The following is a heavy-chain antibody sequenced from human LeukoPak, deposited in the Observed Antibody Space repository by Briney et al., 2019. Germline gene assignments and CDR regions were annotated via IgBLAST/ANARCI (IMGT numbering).Heavy chain of an antibody. CDR1: GGSISNYY. Sequence: SETLSLTCTVSGGSISNYYWSWIRQHPGKGLEWIGYISYSGSTNYNPSLRSRVTISVDTSKNQFSLKLSSVTAADTAVYYCAREACGDADYWGQGTLVTVSS. D-gene: IGHD4-17*01. CDR2: ISYSGST. V-gene: IGHV4-59*01. J-gene: IGHJ4*02. CDR3: AREACGDADY.